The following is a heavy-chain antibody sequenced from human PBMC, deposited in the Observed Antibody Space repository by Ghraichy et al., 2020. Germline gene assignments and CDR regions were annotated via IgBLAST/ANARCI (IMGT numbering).Heavy chain of an antibody. CDR1: GFTFSTYA. CDR3: AKVSYDSSGYYHVN. Sequence: GGSLRLSCAASGFTFSTYAMSWVRQAPGKGLEWVSVISGSGGSTYYADSVKGRFTISRDNSKNTLYLQMNSLRAEDTAVYYCAKVSYDSSGYYHVNWGQGTLVTVSS. J-gene: IGHJ4*02. D-gene: IGHD3-22*01. CDR2: ISGSGGST. V-gene: IGHV3-23*01.